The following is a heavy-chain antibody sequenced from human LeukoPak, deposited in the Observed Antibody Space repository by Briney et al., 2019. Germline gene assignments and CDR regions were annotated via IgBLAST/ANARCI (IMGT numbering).Heavy chain of an antibody. CDR1: GGSISSGGYY. CDR2: IYYSGST. V-gene: IGHV4-31*03. D-gene: IGHD5-24*01. CDR3: ARGVENGMDV. J-gene: IGHJ6*02. Sequence: SETLSLTCTVSGGSISSGGYYWSWIRQHPGKGLEWIGYIYYSGSTNYNPSLKSRVTISVDKSKNQFSLKLSSVTAADTAVYYCARGVENGMDVWGQGTTVTVSS.